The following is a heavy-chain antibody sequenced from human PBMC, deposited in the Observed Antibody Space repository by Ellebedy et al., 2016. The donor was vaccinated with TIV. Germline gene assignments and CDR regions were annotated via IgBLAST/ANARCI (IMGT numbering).Heavy chain of an antibody. CDR3: AREQQLERHGEDGMDV. CDR1: GYTFTSYG. CDR2: INPNSGGT. V-gene: IGHV1-2*02. D-gene: IGHD1-1*01. Sequence: ASVKVSCKASGYTFTSYGISWVRQAPGQGLEWMGWINPNSGGTNYAQKFQGRVTMTRDTSISTAYMELSRLRSEDTAVYYCAREQQLERHGEDGMDVWGQGTTVTVSS. J-gene: IGHJ6*02.